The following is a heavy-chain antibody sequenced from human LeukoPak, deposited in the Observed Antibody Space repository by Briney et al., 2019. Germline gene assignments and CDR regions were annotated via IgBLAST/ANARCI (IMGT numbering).Heavy chain of an antibody. CDR1: GYTFTSYG. CDR3: AREAGYYYGSGSYYGPGYFDY. D-gene: IGHD3-10*01. V-gene: IGHV1-18*01. Sequence: GASVKVSCKASGYTFTSYGISWVRQAPGQGLEWMGWISAYNGNTNYAQKLQGRVTMTTGTSTSTAYMELRSLRSDDTAVYYCAREAGYYYGSGSYYGPGYFDYWGQGTLVTVSS. CDR2: ISAYNGNT. J-gene: IGHJ4*02.